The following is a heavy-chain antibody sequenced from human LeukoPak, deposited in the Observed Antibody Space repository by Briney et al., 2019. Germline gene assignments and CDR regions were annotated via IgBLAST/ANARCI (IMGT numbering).Heavy chain of an antibody. CDR1: GFTVSSTY. V-gene: IGHV3-66*01. Sequence: GGSLRLSCAASGFTVSSTYMSWVRQAPGKGLEWVSVIYSGGSTYHADSVKGRFTISRDNAKNTLYLQMNSLRVEDTAVYYCARDHGGSSQNLWGKGPLVTVS. CDR3: ARDHGGSSQNL. D-gene: IGHD1-26*01. J-gene: IGHJ5*02. CDR2: IYSGGST.